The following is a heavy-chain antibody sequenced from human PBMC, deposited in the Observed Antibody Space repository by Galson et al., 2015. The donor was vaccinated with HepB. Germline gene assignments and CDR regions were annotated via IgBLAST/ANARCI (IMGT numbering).Heavy chain of an antibody. CDR1: GFTFSSYA. CDR2: IWGGGVDT. J-gene: IGHJ4*02. Sequence: SLRLSCAASGFTFSSYAMRWVRQAPGKGLEWVAGIWGGGVDTYYTDSVKGRFTISRDNSKNTLYLQMNSLRAEDTAVYYCAKSLGSYYFDYWGQGTLVTVSP. CDR3: AKSLGSYYFDY. D-gene: IGHD7-27*01. V-gene: IGHV3-23*01.